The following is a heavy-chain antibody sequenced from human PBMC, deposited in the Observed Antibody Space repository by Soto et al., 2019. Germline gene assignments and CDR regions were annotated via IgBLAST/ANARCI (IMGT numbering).Heavy chain of an antibody. J-gene: IGHJ6*03. Sequence: SETLSLTCTVSGDSINSDYWSWVLQPPGKGLEWIGYIYNSGSTNYNPSLKSRVTMSLDPSKNQFSLKLSSVTAADTAVYYCARYLRNGLYYMDVWGEGTTVTVSS. CDR3: ARYLRNGLYYMDV. CDR2: IYNSGST. V-gene: IGHV4-59*08. D-gene: IGHD3-3*01. CDR1: GDSINSDY.